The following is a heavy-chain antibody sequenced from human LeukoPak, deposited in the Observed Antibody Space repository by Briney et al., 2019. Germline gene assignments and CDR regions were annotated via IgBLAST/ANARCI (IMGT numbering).Heavy chain of an antibody. CDR2: GDAEDGQA. D-gene: IGHD5-18*01. CDR3: ATDPRYSAMLF. CDR1: SPTLRDYY. J-gene: IGHJ4*02. V-gene: IGHV1-69-2*01. Sequence: ASVKISCKASSPTLRDYYIHGVKQAPGKGVEGVGRGDAEDGQARYAAKFQGRVTITADRSSDTAYMELSSLRSDDTAVYYCATDPRYSAMLFWGQGTPVTVSS.